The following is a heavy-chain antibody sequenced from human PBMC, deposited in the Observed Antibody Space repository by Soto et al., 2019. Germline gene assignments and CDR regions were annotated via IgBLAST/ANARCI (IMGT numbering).Heavy chain of an antibody. V-gene: IGHV1-46*01. J-gene: IGHJ1*01. D-gene: IGHD2-15*01. CDR2: IHPSGDT. CDR3: VRGYCTTSPCSGDFQF. CDR1: GYKFTTYF. Sequence: QVQLVQSGAELKKPGASVKVACKASGYKFTTYFIHWVRQAPGQGLEWMGMIHPSGDTGYALKFRGRVTMTIDTSTTTAYMELRNLTSEDTAVYFSVRGYCTTSPCSGDFQFWGQGTLVTVSS.